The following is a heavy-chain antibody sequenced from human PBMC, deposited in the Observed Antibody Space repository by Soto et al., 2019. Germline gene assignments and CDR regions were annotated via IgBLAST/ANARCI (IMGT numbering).Heavy chain of an antibody. CDR1: GYSISSGYY. CDR2: MFHSGST. CDR3: ARGHIVVVPTVGWFDP. V-gene: IGHV4-38-2*01. J-gene: IGHJ5*02. Sequence: SETLSLTCAVSGYSISSGYYWGWIRQPPGKGLEWIGSMFHSGSTYYNPSLKSRVTISVDTSKNQFSLKLSSVTAADTAVYYCARGHIVVVPTVGWFDPWGHGTLVTVSS. D-gene: IGHD2-2*01.